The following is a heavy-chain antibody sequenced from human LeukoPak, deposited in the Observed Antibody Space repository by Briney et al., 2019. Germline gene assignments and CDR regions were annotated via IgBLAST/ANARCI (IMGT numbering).Heavy chain of an antibody. D-gene: IGHD5-12*01. J-gene: IGHJ4*02. CDR2: ISGSGGST. Sequence: PGGSLRLSCVASEFSISNYWMHWVRQAPGKGLEWVSAISGSGGSTYYADSVKGRFTISRDNSKNTLYLQMNSLRAEDTAVYYCAKDSASGYPYYFDYWGQGTLVTVSS. V-gene: IGHV3-23*01. CDR1: EFSISNYW. CDR3: AKDSASGYPYYFDY.